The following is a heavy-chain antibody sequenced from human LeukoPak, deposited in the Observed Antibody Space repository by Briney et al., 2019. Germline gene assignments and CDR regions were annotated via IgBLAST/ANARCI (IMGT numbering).Heavy chain of an antibody. CDR2: IIPIFGTA. J-gene: IGHJ4*02. CDR1: GGTFSSYA. D-gene: IGHD5-24*01. V-gene: IGHV1-69*05. CDR3: ARVAPGDGYNYVTPDY. Sequence: SVKVSCKASGGTFSSYAISWVRQAPGQGLEWMGRIIPIFGTANYAQKFQGRVTITTDESTSTAYMELSSLRSEDTAVYYCARVAPGDGYNYVTPDYWGQGTLVTVSS.